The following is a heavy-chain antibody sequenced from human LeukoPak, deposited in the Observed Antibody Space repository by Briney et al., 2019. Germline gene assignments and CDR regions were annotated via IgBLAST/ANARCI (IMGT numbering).Heavy chain of an antibody. D-gene: IGHD3-9*01. CDR2: IYYSGST. J-gene: IGHJ4*02. CDR1: GGSISSGDYY. Sequence: SETLSPTCTVSGGSISSGDYYWSWIRQPPGKGLEWIGYIYYSGSTYYNPSLKSRVTISVDTSKNQFSLKLSSVTAADTAVYYCARIRYFGPLDYWGQGTLVTVSS. CDR3: ARIRYFGPLDY. V-gene: IGHV4-30-4*01.